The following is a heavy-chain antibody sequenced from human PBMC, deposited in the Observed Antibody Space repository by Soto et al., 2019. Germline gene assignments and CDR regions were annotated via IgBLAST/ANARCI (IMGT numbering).Heavy chain of an antibody. CDR1: GYTFTSYG. CDR2: ISAYNGNT. D-gene: IGHD2-15*01. Sequence: ASVKVSCKASGYTFTSYGISWVRQAPGQGLEWMGWISAYNGNTNYAQKLQGRVTMTTDTSTSTAYMELRSLRSDDTAVYYCAREAVVAAADSYNGMDVWGQGTTVTVSS. V-gene: IGHV1-18*04. J-gene: IGHJ6*02. CDR3: AREAVVAAADSYNGMDV.